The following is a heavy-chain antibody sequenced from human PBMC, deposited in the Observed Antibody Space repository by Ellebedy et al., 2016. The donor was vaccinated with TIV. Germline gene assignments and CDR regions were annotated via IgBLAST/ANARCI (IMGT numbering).Heavy chain of an antibody. CDR1: GFSLSTSGVG. CDR2: IYWDDDK. Sequence: SGPTLVKPTQTLTLTCTFSGFSLSTSGVGVGWIRQPPGKALEWLALIYWDDDKRYSPSLKSRLTITKDTSKNQVVLTMTNMDPVDTATYYCARIHGVAAAGSFDYWGQGTLVTVSS. V-gene: IGHV2-5*02. D-gene: IGHD6-13*01. J-gene: IGHJ4*02. CDR3: ARIHGVAAAGSFDY.